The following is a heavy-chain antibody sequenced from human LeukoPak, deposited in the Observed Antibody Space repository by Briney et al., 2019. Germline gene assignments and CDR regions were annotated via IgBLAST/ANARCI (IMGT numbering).Heavy chain of an antibody. CDR1: GFTFSDYW. CDR3: VKGTAYTVDYFDY. V-gene: IGHV3-74*01. J-gene: IGHJ4*02. Sequence: GGSLRLSCAASGFTFSDYWMHWVRQAPGKGLVWVSRVNRDGSSTSYADSVKGRFTISRDNAKNTLSLQMNSLRAEDTAVYYCVKGTAYTVDYFDYWGQGTLVTVSS. CDR2: VNRDGSST. D-gene: IGHD2-8*02.